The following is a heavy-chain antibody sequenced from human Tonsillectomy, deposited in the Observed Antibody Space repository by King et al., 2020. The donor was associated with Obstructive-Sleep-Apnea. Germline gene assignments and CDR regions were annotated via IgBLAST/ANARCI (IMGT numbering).Heavy chain of an antibody. CDR3: ARRRRTVLTQYYYGMDV. CDR2: IYHSGST. J-gene: IGHJ6*02. CDR1: DVSFSNYY. D-gene: IGHD3-16*01. V-gene: IGHV4-34*01. Sequence: VQLQQWGAGLLKPSETLSLTCASHDVSFSNYYWSWIRQSPGKGLEWIGEIYHSGSTNYNPSLKGRVSISIDTPKSQFSLKLGSVTAADTAIYYCARRRRTVLTQYYYGMDVWGQGTTVTVSS.